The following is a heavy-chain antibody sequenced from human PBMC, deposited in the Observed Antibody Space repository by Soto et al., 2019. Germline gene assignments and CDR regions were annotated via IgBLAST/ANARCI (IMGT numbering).Heavy chain of an antibody. CDR1: GFTFSTYA. Sequence: QEQVVESGGGVVQPGRSLRLSCAASGFTFSTYAMHWVRQAPGRGLEWVAIISYDGTTKDYADSVKGQFTISRDNSKNPVYLQINSLRSEDTALYYCPRDWRTAGTTGWFDPWGQETLVTASP. V-gene: IGHV3-30-3*01. D-gene: IGHD6-13*01. CDR2: ISYDGTTK. CDR3: PRDWRTAGTTGWFDP. J-gene: IGHJ5*02.